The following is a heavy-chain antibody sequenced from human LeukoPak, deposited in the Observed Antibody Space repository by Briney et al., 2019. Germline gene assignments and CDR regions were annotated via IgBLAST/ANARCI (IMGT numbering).Heavy chain of an antibody. J-gene: IGHJ4*02. CDR2: ISSSGSTI. CDR3: ARSLSSSWRDFDY. D-gene: IGHD6-13*01. V-gene: IGHV3-48*03. Sequence: GGSLRLSCAASGFTFSSYEMNWVRQAPGKGLEWVSYISSSGSTIYYADSVQGRFTISRDNSKNTLYLQMNSLRADDTAVYYCARSLSSSWRDFDYWGQGTLVTVSS. CDR1: GFTFSSYE.